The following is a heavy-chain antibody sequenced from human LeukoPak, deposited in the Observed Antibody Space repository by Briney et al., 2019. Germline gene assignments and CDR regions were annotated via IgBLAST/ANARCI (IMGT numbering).Heavy chain of an antibody. CDR3: AREREGIRLGEFSYSDY. CDR1: GYTFTSYG. V-gene: IGHV1-18*01. J-gene: IGHJ4*02. CDR2: ISAYNGNT. Sequence: ASVKVSCKASGYTFTSYGISWVRQAPGQGLEWMGWISAYNGNTNYAQKLQGRVTMTTDTSTSTAYMELRSLRSDDTAVYYCAREREGIRLGEFSYSDYWGQGTLVTVYS. D-gene: IGHD3-16*02.